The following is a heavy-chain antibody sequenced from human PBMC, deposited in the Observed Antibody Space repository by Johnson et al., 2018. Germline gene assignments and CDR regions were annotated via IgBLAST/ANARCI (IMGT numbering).Heavy chain of an antibody. V-gene: IGHV3-23*04. CDR1: GFTFSRTP. Sequence: VQLVESGGGLVQPGWSLRLSCAASGFTFSRTPMRWVRQAPGRGLERVSAMDSSGLDTYYADSVKGRFTISRDNSKNTLYLEMNSLRAEDTAVYYCAKVFGTYYMDVWGKGTTVTVSS. J-gene: IGHJ6*03. CDR3: AKVFGTYYMDV. CDR2: MDSSGLDT. D-gene: IGHD1-14*01.